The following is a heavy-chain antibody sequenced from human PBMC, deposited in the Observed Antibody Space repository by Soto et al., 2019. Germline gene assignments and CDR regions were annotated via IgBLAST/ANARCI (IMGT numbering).Heavy chain of an antibody. J-gene: IGHJ4*02. CDR3: ARTRPDSVVPAATLFDC. D-gene: IGHD2-2*01. CDR2: IYYSGST. Sequence: SETLSLTCTVSGVSISSGGYYWSWIRQHPGKGLEWIGYIYYSGSTYYNPSLKSRVTISVDASKNQFSLKLSSVTAADTAVYYCARTRPDSVVPAATLFDCWGQGTLVTVSS. V-gene: IGHV4-31*03. CDR1: GVSISSGGYY.